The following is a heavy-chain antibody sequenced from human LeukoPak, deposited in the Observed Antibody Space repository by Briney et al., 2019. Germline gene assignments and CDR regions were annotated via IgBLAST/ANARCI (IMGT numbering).Heavy chain of an antibody. D-gene: IGHD3-9*01. V-gene: IGHV1-2*02. CDR2: INPNSGGT. CDR1: GYTFTGYY. Sequence: ASVKVSCKASGYTFTGYYMHWVRQAPGQGLEWMGWINPNSGGTNYAQKFQGRVTMTRDTSISTAYMELSRLRSDDTAVYYCARDAVLTGYYEDYWGQGTLVTVSS. CDR3: ARDAVLTGYYEDY. J-gene: IGHJ4*02.